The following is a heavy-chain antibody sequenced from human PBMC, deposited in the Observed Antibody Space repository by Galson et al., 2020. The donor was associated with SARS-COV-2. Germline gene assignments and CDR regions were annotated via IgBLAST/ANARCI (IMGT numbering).Heavy chain of an antibody. CDR1: RDTMNTYY. CDR2: LYYGGNT. CDR3: ARLPVVRGVDS. Sequence: AWETLYLTCTVSRDTMNTYYWSWIRQPPGQRLEWVGYLYYGGNTNYNPSLQSRVTISVDTSKSQFSLKLNSVTAADTAVYYCARLPVVRGVDSWGQGSLVTVTP. V-gene: IGHV4-59*08. J-gene: IGHJ4*02. D-gene: IGHD3-10*01.